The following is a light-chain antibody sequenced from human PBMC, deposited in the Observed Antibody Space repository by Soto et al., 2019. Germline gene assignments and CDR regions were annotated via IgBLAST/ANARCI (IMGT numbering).Light chain of an antibody. CDR1: SSDVGGYHY. CDR3: SSYTSSSLDYV. Sequence: QSALTPPASVSGSTGQSITISCTGPSSDVGGYHYVSWYQQHPGKAPKLMLYEVSNRPSGVSNRFYGSKSGNTASLTISGLKAEDEADYYCSSYTSSSLDYVFGTWTKLTVI. J-gene: IGLJ1*01. V-gene: IGLV2-14*01. CDR2: EVS.